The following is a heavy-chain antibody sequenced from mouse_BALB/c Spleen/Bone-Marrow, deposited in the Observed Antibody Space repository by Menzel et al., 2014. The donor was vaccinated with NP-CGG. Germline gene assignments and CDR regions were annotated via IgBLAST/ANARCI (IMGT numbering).Heavy chain of an antibody. J-gene: IGHJ1*01. V-gene: IGHV1-7*01. CDR2: INPSTGYT. CDR1: GYTFTSCW. CDR3: ARDWYFDV. Sequence: VHLVESGAELAKPGASVKMSCKASGYTFTSCWMHWVKQRPGQGLEWIGCINPSTGYTEYNQKFKDKATLTANKSSSTAYMQLSSLTSEDSAVYYCARDWYFDVWGAGTTVTVSS.